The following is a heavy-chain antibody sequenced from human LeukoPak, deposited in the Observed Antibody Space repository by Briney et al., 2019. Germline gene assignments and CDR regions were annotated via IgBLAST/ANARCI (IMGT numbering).Heavy chain of an antibody. Sequence: SETLSLTCTVSGGSISSYYWSWIRQPPGKRLEWIGYIYYSGSTNYNPSLKSRVTISVDTSKNQFSLKLSSVTAADTAVYYCARRKRITMVRGVSGGFDYWGQGTLVTVSS. CDR3: ARRKRITMVRGVSGGFDY. J-gene: IGHJ4*02. CDR1: GGSISSYY. CDR2: IYYSGST. D-gene: IGHD3-10*01. V-gene: IGHV4-59*12.